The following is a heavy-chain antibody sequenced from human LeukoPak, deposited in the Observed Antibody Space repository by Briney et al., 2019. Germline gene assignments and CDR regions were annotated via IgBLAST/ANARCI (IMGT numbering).Heavy chain of an antibody. CDR1: GFTFSSYA. J-gene: IGHJ3*02. Sequence: GGSLRLSCAASGFTFSSYAMSWLRQAPGKGLKWVSAISGSGGSTYYADSVKGRFTISRDNSKNTLYLQMNSLRAEDSAVYYCAKIPRRDGYNYAFDIWGQGTMVTVSS. D-gene: IGHD5-24*01. CDR3: AKIPRRDGYNYAFDI. V-gene: IGHV3-23*01. CDR2: ISGSGGST.